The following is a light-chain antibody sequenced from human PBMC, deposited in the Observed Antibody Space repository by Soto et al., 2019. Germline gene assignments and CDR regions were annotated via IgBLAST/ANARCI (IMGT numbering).Light chain of an antibody. J-gene: IGLJ1*01. V-gene: IGLV2-14*01. CDR2: EVS. CDR3: QSYESSSLTGYV. CDR1: SSDVGGYNY. Sequence: QSALTQPASVSGSPGQSITISCTGTSSDVGGYNYVSWYQQHPGKAPKLMIYEVSNRPSGVPDRFSGSKSGISASLAITGLQAEDEADYYCQSYESSSLTGYVFGSGTKVTVL.